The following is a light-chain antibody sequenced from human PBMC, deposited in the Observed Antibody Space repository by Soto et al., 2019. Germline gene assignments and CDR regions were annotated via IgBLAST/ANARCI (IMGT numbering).Light chain of an antibody. J-gene: IGKJ5*01. CDR3: QQAGTSSIT. CDR2: AAS. V-gene: IGKV3-20*01. Sequence: EIVLTQSPATLSLSPGEGATLSCRASQSVASYLAWFQQIPGQAPRLLIYAASRRATGIPDRLTGSGSGTDFAVTISRLEPEDFAVYYCQQAGTSSITFGQGTRLENK. CDR1: QSVASY.